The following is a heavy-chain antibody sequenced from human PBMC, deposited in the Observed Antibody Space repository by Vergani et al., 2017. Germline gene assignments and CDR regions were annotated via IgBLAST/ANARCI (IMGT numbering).Heavy chain of an antibody. J-gene: IGHJ6*02. V-gene: IGHV3-30*18. CDR1: GFTFSSYG. CDR3: AKVLSRVTTWAGPLDV. Sequence: QVQLVESGGGVVQPGRSLRLSCAASGFTFSSYGMHWVRQAPGRGLEWVAVISYDGSNKYYADSVKGRFTISRDNSKNTLYLQRNSLRAEDTAVYYCAKVLSRVTTWAGPLDVWGQGTTVTVSS. D-gene: IGHD4-17*01. CDR2: ISYDGSNK.